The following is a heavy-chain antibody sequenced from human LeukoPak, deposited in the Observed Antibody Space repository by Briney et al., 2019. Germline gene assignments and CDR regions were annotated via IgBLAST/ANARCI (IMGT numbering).Heavy chain of an antibody. D-gene: IGHD3-22*01. V-gene: IGHV4-61*02. CDR1: GGSISSGTYY. J-gene: IGHJ4*02. CDR2: MHTSGST. Sequence: NPSQTLSLTCTVSGGSISSGTYYWTWIRQPAGKGLEWIGRMHTSGSTNYNPSLKSRVSMSVDTSKKQFSLRLSSVTAADTAIYYCASDYFDRTGYYGFIYWGQGSLVTISS. CDR3: ASDYFDRTGYYGFIY.